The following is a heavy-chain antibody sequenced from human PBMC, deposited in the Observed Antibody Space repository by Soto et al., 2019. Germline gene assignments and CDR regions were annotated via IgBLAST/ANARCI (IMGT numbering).Heavy chain of an antibody. V-gene: IGHV1-2*02. J-gene: IGHJ4*02. CDR2: INPNSGGT. Sequence: ASVKVSCKASGYTFTGYYMHWVRQAPGQGLEWMGWINPNSGGTNYAQKFQGRVTMTRDTSISTAYMELSRLRSDDTAVYYCARAYYYDSSGYYYDYWGQGTLVTVSS. CDR3: ARAYYYDSSGYYYDY. D-gene: IGHD3-22*01. CDR1: GYTFTGYY.